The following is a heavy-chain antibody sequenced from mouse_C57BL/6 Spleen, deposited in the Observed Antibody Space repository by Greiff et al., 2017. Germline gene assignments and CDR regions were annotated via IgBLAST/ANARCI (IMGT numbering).Heavy chain of an antibody. CDR3: ARSGNGTGFDY. D-gene: IGHD4-1*01. CDR1: GYTFTDYY. V-gene: IGHV1-26*01. CDR2: INPNNGGT. Sequence: EVQLQQSGPELVKPGASVKISCKASGYTFTDYYMNWVKQRHGKSLEWIGDINPNNGGTSYNQKFKGKATLTVDKSSSTAYMELRRQTSEDSAVYYGARSGNGTGFDYWGQGTTLTVSS. J-gene: IGHJ2*01.